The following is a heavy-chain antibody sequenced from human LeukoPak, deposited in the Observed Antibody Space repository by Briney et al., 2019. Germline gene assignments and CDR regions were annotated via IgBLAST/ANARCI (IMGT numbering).Heavy chain of an antibody. V-gene: IGHV1-8*03. CDR1: GYTFTSHA. J-gene: IGHJ4*02. D-gene: IGHD2-2*01. CDR3: ARELSTSVPDY. CDR2: IKPDSGST. Sequence: GASVKVSCKASGYTFTSHAISRVRQATGLGLEWMGWIKPDSGSTGHAQKFQGRVVFTSDNSIGTAYMELSSLRSEDTAVYYCARELSTSVPDYWGQGTLVTVSS.